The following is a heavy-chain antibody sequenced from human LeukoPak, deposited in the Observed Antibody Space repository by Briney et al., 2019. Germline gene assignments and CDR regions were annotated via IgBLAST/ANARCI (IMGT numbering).Heavy chain of an antibody. CDR1: GGSISSSSYY. D-gene: IGHD6-19*01. CDR3: SAIAVAGPIDY. V-gene: IGHV4-39*01. J-gene: IGHJ4*02. CDR2: IYYSGST. Sequence: KPSETLSLTCTVSGGSISSSSYYWGWIRQPPGKGLEWIGSIYYSGSTYYNPSLKSRVTISVDTSKNQFSLKLSSVTAADTAVYYCSAIAVAGPIDYWGQGTPVTVSS.